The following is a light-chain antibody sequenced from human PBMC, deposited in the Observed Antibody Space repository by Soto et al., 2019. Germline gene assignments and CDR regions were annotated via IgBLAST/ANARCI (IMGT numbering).Light chain of an antibody. Sequence: EIVMTQSPGTLSVSPGERATLSCRASQSVSSDLAWYQQKPGQAPRLLIYGASTSATGFAARFSGSGSGTEFTLTISSLQSEDLAVYYCQQYNIWPRTFGGGTKVEIK. J-gene: IGKJ4*01. V-gene: IGKV3-15*01. CDR3: QQYNIWPRT. CDR2: GAS. CDR1: QSVSSD.